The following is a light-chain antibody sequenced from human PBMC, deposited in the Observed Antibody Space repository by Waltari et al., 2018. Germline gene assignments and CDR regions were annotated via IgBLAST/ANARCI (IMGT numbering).Light chain of an antibody. Sequence: VLLTQSTASPSVSPGDTVILSCRASQSVRTNVVWYQQKAGQAPRTLIYGASTRASGVPSRFSGSGSETDFTLIISSLQSEDAAVYFCQQYYVWPPITFGGGTKLEI. V-gene: IGKV3-15*01. CDR1: QSVRTN. CDR2: GAS. CDR3: QQYYVWPPIT. J-gene: IGKJ4*01.